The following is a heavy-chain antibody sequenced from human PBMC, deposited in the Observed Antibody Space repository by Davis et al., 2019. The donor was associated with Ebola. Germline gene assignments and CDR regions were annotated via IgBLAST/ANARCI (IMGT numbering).Heavy chain of an antibody. Sequence: GESLKISCAASGFTFSSYGMSWVRQAPGKGLEWVSASGRTDKTYYADSVKGRFTISRDKSKNTVYLQMNSLRAEDTAVYYCAKDSSSQGYYYYGMDVWGQGTTVTVSS. CDR1: GFTFSSYG. V-gene: IGHV3-23*01. CDR3: AKDSSSQGYYYYGMDV. CDR2: SGRTDKT. J-gene: IGHJ6*02. D-gene: IGHD6-6*01.